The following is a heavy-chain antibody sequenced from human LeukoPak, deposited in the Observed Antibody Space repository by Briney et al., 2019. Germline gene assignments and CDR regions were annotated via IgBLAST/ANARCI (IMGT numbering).Heavy chain of an antibody. D-gene: IGHD2-15*01. CDR2: INPSGGST. CDR1: GYTFTSYY. V-gene: IGHV1-46*03. J-gene: IGHJ4*02. CDR3: ASAVAATYYFDY. Sequence: GASVKVSCKASGYTFTSYYMHWVRQAPGQGLEWMGIINPSGGSTSYAQKFQGRVTMTRDTSTSTVYMELSSLRSEDTAAYYCASAVAATYYFDYWGQGTLVTVSS.